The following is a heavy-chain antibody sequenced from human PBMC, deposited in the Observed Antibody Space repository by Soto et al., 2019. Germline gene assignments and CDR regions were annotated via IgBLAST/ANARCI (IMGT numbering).Heavy chain of an antibody. J-gene: IGHJ6*02. D-gene: IGHD3-9*01. CDR2: IKPNSGGT. V-gene: IGHV1-2*04. Sequence: QVQLVQSGAEVKKPGASVKVSCKASGYTFTGYYLHWVRQAPGQGLEWMGWIKPNSGGTNYAQKFQGWVTMTRDTSISTDYMKLSRLISDDTAVYDCARSPYYILTAASYYYGMDVWGQGTTVTVSS. CDR3: ARSPYYILTAASYYYGMDV. CDR1: GYTFTGYY.